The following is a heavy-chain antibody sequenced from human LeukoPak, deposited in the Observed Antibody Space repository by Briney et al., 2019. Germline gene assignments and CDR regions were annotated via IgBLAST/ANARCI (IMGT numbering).Heavy chain of an antibody. V-gene: IGHV3-23*01. CDR2: ISGCGGCT. CDR1: GFTFSSYA. J-gene: IGHJ4*02. CDR3: ARMNDSSGYYYGY. Sequence: GGSLRLSCAASGFTFSSYAMRWVRQAPGKGLEWVSAISGCGGCTYYTVCVRGRFTIYRDNSMNTLYLKMNSLRAEDTAVYCCARMNDSSGYYYGYWGQGTLVTVSS. D-gene: IGHD3-22*01.